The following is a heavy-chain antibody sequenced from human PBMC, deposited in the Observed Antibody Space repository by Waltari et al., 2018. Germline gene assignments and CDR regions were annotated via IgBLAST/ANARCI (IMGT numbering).Heavy chain of an antibody. CDR1: GYSIRSGYS. Sequence: QVQLQESGPGLLNPSETLSLTCAVSGYSIRSGYSWGWARQPPWKGLEWIGSVYHSGNTYYNPSLKSRLSISADTSNNQLSLKLSSVTAADTAVYYCARGAAAGSGPLIDYWGQGILVTASS. J-gene: IGHJ4*02. CDR2: VYHSGNT. D-gene: IGHD6-13*01. CDR3: ARGAAAGSGPLIDY. V-gene: IGHV4-38-2*01.